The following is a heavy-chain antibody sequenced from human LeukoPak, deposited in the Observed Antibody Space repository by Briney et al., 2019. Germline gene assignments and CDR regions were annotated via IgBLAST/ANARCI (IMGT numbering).Heavy chain of an antibody. Sequence: SETLSLTCTVSGGSISSYYWSWIRQPPGKGLEWIGYIYYRGSTNYNPALKRRVTISIDTSKNQFSLKVNSVTAADTAVYYCGRLYGDYLSPIDSWGQGTLVTVSS. J-gene: IGHJ4*02. D-gene: IGHD4-17*01. CDR3: GRLYGDYLSPIDS. CDR2: IYYRGST. V-gene: IGHV4-59*08. CDR1: GGSISSYY.